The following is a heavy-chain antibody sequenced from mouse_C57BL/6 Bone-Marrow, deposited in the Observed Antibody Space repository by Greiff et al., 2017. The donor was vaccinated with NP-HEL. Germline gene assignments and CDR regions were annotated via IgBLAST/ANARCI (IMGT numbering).Heavy chain of an antibody. CDR1: GYAFTNYL. CDR3: ARNPITTVVAPFDY. J-gene: IGHJ2*01. CDR2: INPGSGGT. Sequence: QVQLKESGAELVRPGTSVKVSCKASGYAFTNYLIEWVKQRPGQGLEWIGVINPGSGGTNYNEKFKGKATLTADKSSSTAYMQLSSLTSEDSAVYFCARNPITTVVAPFDYWGQGTTLTVSS. V-gene: IGHV1-54*01. D-gene: IGHD1-1*01.